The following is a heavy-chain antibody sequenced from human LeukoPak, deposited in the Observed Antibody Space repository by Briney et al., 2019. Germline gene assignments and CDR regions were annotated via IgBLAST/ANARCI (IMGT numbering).Heavy chain of an antibody. CDR1: GFSFSDYS. D-gene: IGHD3-22*01. CDR2: IRSYSTYI. Sequence: GGALRLSCAASGFSFSDYSMNWVRQAPGEGLEWVSFIRSYSTYIYYADSLKGRFTISRDNAQNSMYLQMNSLTAEDPAVYYCARDSFAGYDSSGYSSYDYWGQGTLVTVSS. J-gene: IGHJ4*02. CDR3: ARDSFAGYDSSGYSSYDY. V-gene: IGHV3-21*01.